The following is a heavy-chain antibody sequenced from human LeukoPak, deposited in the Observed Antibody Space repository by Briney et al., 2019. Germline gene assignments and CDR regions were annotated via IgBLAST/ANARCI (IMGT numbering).Heavy chain of an antibody. D-gene: IGHD6-13*01. CDR3: ARGEGDSSSWPLNY. Sequence: ASVTVSCKASGYTFTGYYMHWVRQAPGQGLEWMGWINPNSGGTKYAQQFQGRVTMTRDTSISTAYMELTRLTSDDTAVYYCARGEGDSSSWPLNYWGQGTLVPVSS. V-gene: IGHV1-2*02. CDR2: INPNSGGT. J-gene: IGHJ4*02. CDR1: GYTFTGYY.